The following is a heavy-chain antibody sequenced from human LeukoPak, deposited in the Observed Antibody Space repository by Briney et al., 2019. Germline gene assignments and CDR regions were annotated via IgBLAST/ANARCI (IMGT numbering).Heavy chain of an antibody. CDR1: GYTFTGYY. CDR3: ARSLGLNGDY. CDR2: INPNSGGT. J-gene: IGHJ4*02. D-gene: IGHD2-8*01. V-gene: IGHV1-2*02. Sequence: GESLKISCKASGYTFTGYYMHWVRQAPGQGLEWMGWINPNSGGTNYAQKFQGRVTMTRDTSISTAYMELSRLRSDDTAVYYCARSLGLNGDYWGQGTLVTVSS.